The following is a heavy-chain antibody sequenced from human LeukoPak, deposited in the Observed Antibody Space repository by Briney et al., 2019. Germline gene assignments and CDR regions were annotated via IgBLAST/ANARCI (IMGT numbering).Heavy chain of an antibody. CDR2: IGGSGDSI. Sequence: PGGSLRLFCAASGFNFSNYYMRWVRPAPGKGPEWVSAIGGSGDSIFYADSVKGRFTISRDNSKTALYVQMNSLRAEDTAVYYCAKSSLAGYSLFDSWGQGTLVTVFS. V-gene: IGHV3-23*01. J-gene: IGHJ4*02. D-gene: IGHD3-9*01. CDR1: GFNFSNYY. CDR3: AKSSLAGYSLFDS.